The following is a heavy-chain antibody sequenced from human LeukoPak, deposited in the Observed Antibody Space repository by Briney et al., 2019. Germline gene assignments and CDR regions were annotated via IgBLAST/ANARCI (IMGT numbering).Heavy chain of an antibody. V-gene: IGHV3-74*01. Sequence: GGSLRLSCAASGFTFSSYWMHWVRQAPGKGLVWVSHINSDGSSTNYADSVKGRFTISRDNAKNTLYLQMNSLRAEDTAVYYCARAPIAVAGKGGFDYWGQGTLVTVSS. CDR1: GFTFSSYW. CDR2: INSDGSST. J-gene: IGHJ4*02. CDR3: ARAPIAVAGKGGFDY. D-gene: IGHD6-19*01.